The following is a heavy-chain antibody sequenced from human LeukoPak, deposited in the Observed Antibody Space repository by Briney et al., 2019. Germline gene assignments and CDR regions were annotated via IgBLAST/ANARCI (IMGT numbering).Heavy chain of an antibody. CDR3: AKDLGDYEDY. D-gene: IGHD4-17*01. J-gene: IGHJ4*02. CDR1: GFTFTTYA. Sequence: GGSLRLSCAAFGFTFTTYAMSWVRQAPGKGLEWVSAISGSGDSTYYADSVKGRFTISRDNSKNTVYLQMNSLRAEDTAVYHCAKDLGDYEDYWGQGTLVTVSS. V-gene: IGHV3-23*01. CDR2: ISGSGDST.